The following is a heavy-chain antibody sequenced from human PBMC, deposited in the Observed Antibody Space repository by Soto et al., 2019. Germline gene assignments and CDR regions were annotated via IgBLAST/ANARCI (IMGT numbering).Heavy chain of an antibody. CDR2: ISSSGGST. Sequence: GGSLRLSCAASGFTFSSYTMSWVRQAPGKGLEWVSAISSSGGSTYYAESVRGRFTISRDNSTNTLYLQMSSLRTEDTAVYYCAHPRGYGVFDAVDIWGQGTMVTVSS. D-gene: IGHD4-17*01. CDR3: AHPRGYGVFDAVDI. CDR1: GFTFSSYT. V-gene: IGHV3-23*01. J-gene: IGHJ3*02.